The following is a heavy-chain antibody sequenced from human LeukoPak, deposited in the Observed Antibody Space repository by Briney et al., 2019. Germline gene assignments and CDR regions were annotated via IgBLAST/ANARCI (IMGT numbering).Heavy chain of an antibody. J-gene: IGHJ4*02. CDR3: ATAPPGRGSPLDY. CDR1: GGTFSSYA. V-gene: IGHV1-69*13. CDR2: IIPIFGTA. Sequence: SVKVSCKASGGTFSSYAISWVRQAPGQGLEWMGGIIPIFGTANYAQKFQGRVTITADESTSTAYMELSSLRSEDTAVYYCATAPPGRGSPLDYWGQGTLVTVSS. D-gene: IGHD1-14*01.